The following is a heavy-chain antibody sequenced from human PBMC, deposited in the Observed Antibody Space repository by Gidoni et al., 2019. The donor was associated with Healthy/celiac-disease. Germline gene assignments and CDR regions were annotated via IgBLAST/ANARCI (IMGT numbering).Heavy chain of an antibody. CDR2: ISYDGSNK. CDR1: GFTFSSYG. Sequence: QVQLVESGGGVVQPGRSLRLSCAASGFTFSSYGMHWVRQAPGKGLEWVAVISYDGSNKYYADSVKGRFTISRDNSKNTLYLQMNSLRAEDTAVYYCARGRIAVAGNGDYFDYWGQGTLVTVSS. D-gene: IGHD6-19*01. CDR3: ARGRIAVAGNGDYFDY. J-gene: IGHJ4*02. V-gene: IGHV3-30*03.